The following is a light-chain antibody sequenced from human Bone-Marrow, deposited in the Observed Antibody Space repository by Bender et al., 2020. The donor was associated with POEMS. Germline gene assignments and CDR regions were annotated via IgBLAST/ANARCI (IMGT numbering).Light chain of an antibody. CDR1: SSDVGAYNY. V-gene: IGLV2-11*01. J-gene: IGLJ2*01. CDR3: VAWDDTLNGWV. Sequence: QSALTQPRSVSGSPGQSVTISCAGSSSDVGAYNYVSWYQQHPGKAPKLMIYDVNKRPSGVPDRFSGSKSDNTASLTISGLQADDEADYYCVAWDDTLNGWVFGGGTKLTVL. CDR2: DVN.